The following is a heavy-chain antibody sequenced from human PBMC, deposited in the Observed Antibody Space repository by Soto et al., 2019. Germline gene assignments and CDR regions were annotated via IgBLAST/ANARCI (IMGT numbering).Heavy chain of an antibody. Sequence: PGGSLRLSCAASGFTFSSYSMNWVRQAPGKGLEWVSSISSSSSYIYYADSVKGRFTISRDNAKNSLYLQMNSLRAEDTAVYYCARDRTVAGTYYYYYGMDVWGQGTTVTVSS. J-gene: IGHJ6*02. CDR3: ARDRTVAGTYYYYYGMDV. D-gene: IGHD6-19*01. V-gene: IGHV3-21*01. CDR1: GFTFSSYS. CDR2: ISSSSSYI.